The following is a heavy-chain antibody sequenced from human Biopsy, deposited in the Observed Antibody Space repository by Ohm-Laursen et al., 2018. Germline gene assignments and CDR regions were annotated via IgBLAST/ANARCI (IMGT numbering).Heavy chain of an antibody. D-gene: IGHD3-9*01. CDR2: NIPILGTG. CDR1: GGTFSNYG. Sequence: SVKVSCKAPGGTFSNYGVNWVRQAPGQSLEWLGGNIPILGTGNYAQKFQDRVTVAADTSTSTATMELRSLRSDDTAVYYCATKLTGYFHHWGQGTLVIVSS. J-gene: IGHJ1*01. V-gene: IGHV1-69*06. CDR3: ATKLTGYFHH.